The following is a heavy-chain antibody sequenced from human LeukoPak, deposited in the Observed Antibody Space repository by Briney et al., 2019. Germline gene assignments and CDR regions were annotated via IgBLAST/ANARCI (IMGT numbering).Heavy chain of an antibody. J-gene: IGHJ4*02. V-gene: IGHV1-2*02. Sequence: ASVKVSCKASGYTFPSYYMHWVRQAPGQGLEWRGWINPNSGGTNYAQKFQGRVTMTRDTSISTAYMELSRLRSDDTAVYYCARDPGSGWYYFDYWGQGTLVTVSS. D-gene: IGHD6-19*01. CDR2: INPNSGGT. CDR3: ARDPGSGWYYFDY. CDR1: GYTFPSYY.